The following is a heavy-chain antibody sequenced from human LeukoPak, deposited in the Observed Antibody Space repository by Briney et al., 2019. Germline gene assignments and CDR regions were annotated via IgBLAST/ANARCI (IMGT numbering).Heavy chain of an antibody. Sequence: PGGSLRLSCVASGFSLSSFNMNWVRQAPGKGLEWVGRIKSKTHGGTTDYAAPVYGRFTVSRDDSKNTLYLQMNSLQTEDTAVYYCTTFSDCTSSICYTNYWGQGTLVTVSS. CDR1: GFSLSSFN. CDR2: IKSKTHGGTT. CDR3: TTFSDCTSSICYTNY. J-gene: IGHJ4*02. V-gene: IGHV3-15*01. D-gene: IGHD2-2*02.